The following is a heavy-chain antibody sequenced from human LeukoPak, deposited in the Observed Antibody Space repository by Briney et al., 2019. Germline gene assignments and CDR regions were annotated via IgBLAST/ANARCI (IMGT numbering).Heavy chain of an antibody. CDR1: GFTFTDYA. J-gene: IGHJ4*02. Sequence: GGSLRLSCAASGFTFTDYAMNWVRQAPGKGLEWVSYISGSGTTIYYADSVKGRFTISRDNTKNSLNLQMNSLRAEDSAVYYCARDRGWQSFDYWGQGTLVTVSS. D-gene: IGHD3-10*01. CDR3: ARDRGWQSFDY. CDR2: ISGSGTTI. V-gene: IGHV3-11*01.